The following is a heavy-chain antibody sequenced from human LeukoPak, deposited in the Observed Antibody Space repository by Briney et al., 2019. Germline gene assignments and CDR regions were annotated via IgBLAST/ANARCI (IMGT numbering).Heavy chain of an antibody. CDR2: IRSKAYGGTT. V-gene: IGHV3-49*03. J-gene: IGHJ4*02. D-gene: IGHD6-13*01. CDR1: GFTFGDYA. Sequence: PGGSLRLSCTASGFTFGDYAMSWFRQAPGKGLEWVGFIRSKAYGGTTEYAASVKGRFTISRDDSKSIAYLQMNSLKTEDTAVYYCTRELAAALIPFDYWGQGTLVTVSS. CDR3: TRELAAALIPFDY.